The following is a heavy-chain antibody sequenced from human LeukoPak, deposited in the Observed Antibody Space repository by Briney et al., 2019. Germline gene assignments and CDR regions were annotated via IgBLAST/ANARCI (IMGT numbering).Heavy chain of an antibody. CDR3: AAEGGGGTFDI. D-gene: IGHD4-23*01. V-gene: IGHV1-58*02. CDR2: IVVGSGNT. J-gene: IGHJ3*02. Sequence: GASVKVSCTASGFTFTSSAMQWVRQARGQRNDWIGWIVVGSGNTNYAQKFQERVTITRDMSTSTAYMELSSLRSEDTAVYYCAAEGGGGTFDIWGQGTMVTVSS. CDR1: GFTFTSSA.